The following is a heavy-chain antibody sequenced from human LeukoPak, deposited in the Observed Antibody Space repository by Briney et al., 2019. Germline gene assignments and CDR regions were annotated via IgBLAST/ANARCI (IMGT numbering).Heavy chain of an antibody. CDR1: GFTVSSNY. D-gene: IGHD6-19*01. J-gene: IGHJ4*02. CDR3: ARRSSAWYFLDY. CDR2: ISYDGNNK. Sequence: GGSLRLSCAASGFTVSSNYMSWVRQAPAKGLEWVAVISYDGNNKFYADSVPGRFTISRDNSKNTLNLQMNSLRPEDTAVYYCARRSSAWYFLDYWGQGTLVTVSS. V-gene: IGHV3-30-3*01.